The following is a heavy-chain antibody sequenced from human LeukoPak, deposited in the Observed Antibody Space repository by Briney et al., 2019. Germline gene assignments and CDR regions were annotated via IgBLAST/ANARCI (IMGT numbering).Heavy chain of an antibody. Sequence: SETLSLTCTVPGGSISSSSYYWGWIRQPPGKGLEWIGSIYYSGSTCYNPSLKSRVTISVDTSKNQFSLKLSSVTAADTAVYYCARQGVATNQLDYWGQGTLVTVSS. D-gene: IGHD6-13*01. J-gene: IGHJ4*02. CDR1: GGSISSSSYY. CDR3: ARQGVATNQLDY. CDR2: IYYSGST. V-gene: IGHV4-39*01.